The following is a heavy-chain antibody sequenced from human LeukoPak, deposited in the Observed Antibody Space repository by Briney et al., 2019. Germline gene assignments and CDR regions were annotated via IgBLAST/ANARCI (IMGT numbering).Heavy chain of an antibody. CDR1: GFTFSSYS. V-gene: IGHV3-21*01. J-gene: IGHJ4*02. D-gene: IGHD3-22*01. Sequence: GGSLRLSFAASGFTFSSYSMNWVRQAPGKGLEWVSSISSSSSYIYYADSVKGRFTISRDNAKNSLYLQMNSLRAEDTAVYYCAREGVYYDSSGSRNYWGQGTLVTVSS. CDR3: AREGVYYDSSGSRNY. CDR2: ISSSSSYI.